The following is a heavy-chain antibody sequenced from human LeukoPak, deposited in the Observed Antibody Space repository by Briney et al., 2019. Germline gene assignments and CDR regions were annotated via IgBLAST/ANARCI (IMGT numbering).Heavy chain of an antibody. CDR2: INHSGAA. CDR3: ARGSPKHDS. CDR1: GGSFSGNN. V-gene: IGHV4-34*01. Sequence: PSETLSLTCAVYGGSFSGNNWNWIRQPPGKGLEWIGEINHSGAAKYNPSLKSRLTISVDPSKNQFSLKLKSVTAADTAVYYCARGSPKHDSWGQGTLVTVSS. J-gene: IGHJ5*01.